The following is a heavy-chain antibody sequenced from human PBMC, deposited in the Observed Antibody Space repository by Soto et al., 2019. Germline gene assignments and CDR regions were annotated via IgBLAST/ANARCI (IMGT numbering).Heavy chain of an antibody. J-gene: IGHJ6*02. V-gene: IGHV3-23*01. CDR1: GFTFSSYA. CDR2: ISGSGGST. CDR3: AKGVLTRLTRYYYGMDV. Sequence: GGSLRLSCAASGFTFSSYAMSWVRQAPGKGLEWVSAISGSGGSTYYADSVKGRFTISRDNSKNTLYLQMNSLRAEDTAVYYCAKGVLTRLTRYYYGMDVWGQGTTVTVSS.